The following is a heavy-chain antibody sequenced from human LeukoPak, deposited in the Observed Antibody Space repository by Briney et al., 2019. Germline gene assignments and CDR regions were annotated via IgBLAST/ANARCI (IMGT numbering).Heavy chain of an antibody. D-gene: IGHD4-17*01. CDR1: GFTFSSYG. CDR2: ISYDGSNK. V-gene: IGHV3-30*03. CDR3: AREGYGDYVDY. J-gene: IGHJ4*02. Sequence: GRSLRLSCAASGFTFSSYGMHWVRQAPGKGLEWVAVISYDGSNKYYADSVKGRFTISRDNSKNTLYLQMNSLRAEDTAVYYCAREGYGDYVDYWGQGTLVTVSS.